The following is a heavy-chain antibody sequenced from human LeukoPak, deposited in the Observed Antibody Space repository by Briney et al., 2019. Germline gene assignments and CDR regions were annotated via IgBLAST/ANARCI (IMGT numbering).Heavy chain of an antibody. CDR3: ARMLRYHDSSGYYVDY. Sequence: PSQTLSLTXTVSGGSICSGSYYWSWIRQPAGKGLEWIGRIYTSGSTNYNPSLKSRVTMSVDTSKNQFSLKLSSVTAADTAVYYCARMLRYHDSSGYYVDYWGQGTLVTVSS. V-gene: IGHV4-61*02. D-gene: IGHD3-22*01. J-gene: IGHJ4*02. CDR2: IYTSGST. CDR1: GGSICSGSYY.